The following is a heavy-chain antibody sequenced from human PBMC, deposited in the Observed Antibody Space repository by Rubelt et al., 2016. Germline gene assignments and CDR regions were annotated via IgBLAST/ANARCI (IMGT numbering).Heavy chain of an antibody. J-gene: IGHJ4*02. CDR3: ARDRAVARIFDY. Sequence: ISYDGSNKYYADSVKGRFTISRDNSKNTLYLQMNSLRAEDTAVYYCARDRAVARIFDYWGQGTLVTVSS. CDR2: ISYDGSNK. V-gene: IGHV3-30*01. D-gene: IGHD6-19*01.